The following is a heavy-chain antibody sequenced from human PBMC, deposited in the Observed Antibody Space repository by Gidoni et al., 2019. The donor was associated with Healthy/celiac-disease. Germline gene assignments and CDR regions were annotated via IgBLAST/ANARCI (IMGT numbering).Heavy chain of an antibody. CDR2: IKQDGSEK. J-gene: IGHJ1*01. D-gene: IGHD3-22*01. V-gene: IGHV3-7*01. CDR3: ARGRYYYDSSGYYGYFQH. CDR1: GFTFSSYW. Sequence: EVQLVESGGGLVQPGGSLRLSCAASGFTFSSYWRSWVRQAPGKGLAWVANIKQDGSEKYYVDSVKGRFTISRDNAKNSLYLQMNSLRAEDTAVYYCARGRYYYDSSGYYGYFQHWGQGTLVTVSS.